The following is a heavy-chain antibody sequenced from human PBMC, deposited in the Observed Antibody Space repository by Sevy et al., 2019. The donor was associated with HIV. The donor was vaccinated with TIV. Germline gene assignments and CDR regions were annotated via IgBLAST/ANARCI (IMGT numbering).Heavy chain of an antibody. CDR2: FNPKSGGT. J-gene: IGHJ4*02. CDR3: ASGLEYCAAIACPFGF. Sequence: ASVKVSCKASGYNFPGYYMHWVRQAPGQGLEWMGRFNPKSGGTNYAQKFQGRAIMTTDTSISTAYMALSRLRSDDTAIYYCASGLEYCAAIACPFGFWGQGTLVTVSS. CDR1: GYNFPGYY. V-gene: IGHV1-2*02. D-gene: IGHD2-8*02.